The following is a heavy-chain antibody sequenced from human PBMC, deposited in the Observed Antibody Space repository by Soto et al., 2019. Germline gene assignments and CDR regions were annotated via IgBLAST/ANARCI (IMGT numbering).Heavy chain of an antibody. V-gene: IGHV1-18*01. CDR3: AREYCSGGSCYVAPFDY. Sequence: ASVKVSCKASGYTFTSYGISWVRQAPGQGLEWMGWISAYNGNTNYAQKLQGRVTMTTDTSTSTAYMELRSLRSDDTAVYYCAREYCSGGSCYVAPFDYWGQGTLVTVSS. CDR1: GYTFTSYG. CDR2: ISAYNGNT. J-gene: IGHJ4*02. D-gene: IGHD2-15*01.